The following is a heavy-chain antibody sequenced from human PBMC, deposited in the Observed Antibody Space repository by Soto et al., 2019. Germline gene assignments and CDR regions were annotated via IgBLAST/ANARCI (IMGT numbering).Heavy chain of an antibody. J-gene: IGHJ5*02. CDR1: GGSFSGYY. Sequence: SETLSLTCAVYGGSFSGYYWSWIRQPPGKGLEWIGEINHSGSTNYNPSLKSRVTISVDTSKNQFSLKLSSVTAADTAVYYCARLFRDGGWFDPWGQGTLVTVSS. CDR3: ARLFRDGGWFDP. CDR2: INHSGST. D-gene: IGHD3-10*01. V-gene: IGHV4-34*01.